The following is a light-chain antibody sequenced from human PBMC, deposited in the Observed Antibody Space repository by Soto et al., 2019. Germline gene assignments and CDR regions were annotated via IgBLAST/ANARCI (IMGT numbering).Light chain of an antibody. CDR3: CSYAGASTYI. Sequence: QSALTQPASVSGSPEQSITISCTGTSSDVGSYNLVSWYQQHPGSAPKVIIYEDTKRSSGVSHRFSASKSGNTASLTISGLQAEDEADYFCCSYAGASTYIFGSGTK. CDR2: EDT. V-gene: IGLV2-23*01. J-gene: IGLJ1*01. CDR1: SSDVGSYNL.